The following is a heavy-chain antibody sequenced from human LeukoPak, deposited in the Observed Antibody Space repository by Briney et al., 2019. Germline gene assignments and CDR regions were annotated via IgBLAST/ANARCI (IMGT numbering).Heavy chain of an antibody. D-gene: IGHD6-25*01. Sequence: GASVKVSCKVSGYTFSSYGISWVRQAPGQGLEWMGWISVYNGDTKYEQKFQGRVTVTRDTSTSTAYMELRSLRSDDTAVYYCAFGSSGPKDYFDYWGQGTLVTVSS. J-gene: IGHJ4*02. CDR1: GYTFSSYG. V-gene: IGHV1-18*01. CDR3: AFGSSGPKDYFDY. CDR2: ISVYNGDT.